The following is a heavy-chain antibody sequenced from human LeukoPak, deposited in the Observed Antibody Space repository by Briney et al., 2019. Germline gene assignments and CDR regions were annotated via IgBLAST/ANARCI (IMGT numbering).Heavy chain of an antibody. CDR2: ISGSGGST. D-gene: IGHD2-2*01. CDR1: GFTFSSYA. CDR3: AKSGTYCSSTSCYGNYYYYYMDV. V-gene: IGHV3-23*01. Sequence: GGSLRLPCAASGFTFSSYAMSWVRQAPGKGLEWVSAISGSGGSTYYADSVKGRFTISRDNSKNTLYLQMNSLRAEDTAVYYCAKSGTYCSSTSCYGNYYYYYMDVWGKGTTVTVSS. J-gene: IGHJ6*03.